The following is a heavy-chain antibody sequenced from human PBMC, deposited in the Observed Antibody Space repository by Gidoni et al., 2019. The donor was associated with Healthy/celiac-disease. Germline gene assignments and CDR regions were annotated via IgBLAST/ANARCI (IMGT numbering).Heavy chain of an antibody. CDR1: GGSISSYY. V-gene: IGHV4-59*01. CDR3: ARVWGDYVRGGYYYGMDV. J-gene: IGHJ6*02. D-gene: IGHD4-17*01. CDR2: IYYSGST. Sequence: QVQLQESGPGLVKPSETLSLTCTVSGGSISSYYWSWIRQPPGKGLEWIGYIYYSGSTNYNPSLKSRVTISVDTSKNQFSLKLSSVTAADTAVYYCARVWGDYVRGGYYYGMDVWGQGTTVTVSS.